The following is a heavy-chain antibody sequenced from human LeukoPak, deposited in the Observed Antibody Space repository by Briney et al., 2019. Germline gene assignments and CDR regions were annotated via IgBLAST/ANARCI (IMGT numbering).Heavy chain of an antibody. CDR3: ASQNGGYYYDSSGYYYGYYFDH. J-gene: IGHJ4*02. CDR1: GFTVSSNY. D-gene: IGHD3-22*01. Sequence: GGSLRLSCAASGFTVSSNYMSWVRQAPGKGLEWVSVIYSGGSTYYADSVKGRFTISRDNSKNTLYLQMSSLRAEDTAVYYCASQNGGYYYDSSGYYYGYYFDHWGQGTLVTVSS. V-gene: IGHV3-66*04. CDR2: IYSGGST.